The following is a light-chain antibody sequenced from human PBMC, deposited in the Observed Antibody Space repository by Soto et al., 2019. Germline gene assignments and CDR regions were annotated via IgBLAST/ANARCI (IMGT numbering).Light chain of an antibody. V-gene: IGLV1-44*01. CDR1: SSDIGSNS. Sequence: QSVLTQPPSASRTPGQRVTIPCSGSSSDIGSNSVNWYQQLPGAAPRLLIYANDHRPSGVPDRFSASKSGTSASLVISGVRSEDEAFYYCATWSDSLKGWVFGGGTKLTVL. J-gene: IGLJ3*02. CDR2: AND. CDR3: ATWSDSLKGWV.